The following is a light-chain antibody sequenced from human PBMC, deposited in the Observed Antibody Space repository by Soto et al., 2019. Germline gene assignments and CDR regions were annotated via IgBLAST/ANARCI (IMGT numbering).Light chain of an antibody. Sequence: QSVLTQPASVSGSPGQSITISCTGTSSDVGGYNYVSWYQQHPGKAPKLMIYEVSKRPSGVPDRFSGSKSGNTASLTVSGLQAEDEADYYCSSYAGSNNFPYVFGTGTKVTVL. CDR2: EVS. CDR1: SSDVGGYNY. J-gene: IGLJ1*01. CDR3: SSYAGSNNFPYV. V-gene: IGLV2-8*01.